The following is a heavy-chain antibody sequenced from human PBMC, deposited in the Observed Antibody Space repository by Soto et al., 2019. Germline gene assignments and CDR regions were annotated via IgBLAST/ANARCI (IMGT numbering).Heavy chain of an antibody. CDR1: GGSFSGYY. J-gene: IGHJ4*02. D-gene: IGHD1-26*01. CDR3: ARGQVGATYFDY. V-gene: IGHV4-34*01. CDR2: INHSGST. Sequence: QVQLQQWGAGLLKPSETLSLTCAVYGGSFSGYYWSWIRQPPGKGLEWIGEINHSGSTNYNPSLKSRVTRSVDTSKNQFSLKLSSVTAADTAVYYCARGQVGATYFDYWGQGTLVTVSS.